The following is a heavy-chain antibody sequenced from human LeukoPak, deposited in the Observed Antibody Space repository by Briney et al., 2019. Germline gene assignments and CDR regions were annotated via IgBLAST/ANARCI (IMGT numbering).Heavy chain of an antibody. J-gene: IGHJ4*02. V-gene: IGHV3-23*01. D-gene: IGHD2-2*01. CDR1: GFTFSTYA. CDR3: VKDRCDRTTXPEV. Sequence: GGSLRLSCAASGFTFSTYAMTWVRQAPGEGLEWVSGISGSGGSTYYTDSVKGRFTISRDNSKNTLHLQMSSLRAEDTALYYCVKDRCDRTTXPEVWGQGTLVTVSS. CDR2: ISGSGGST.